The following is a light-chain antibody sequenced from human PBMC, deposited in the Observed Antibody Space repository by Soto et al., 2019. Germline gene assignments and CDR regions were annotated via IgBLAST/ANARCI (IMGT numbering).Light chain of an antibody. CDR1: KSISSW. Sequence: DIQMTQSPSTLSASVGDRVTITCRASKSISSWLAWYQQKPGKAPKPLIYKASSLESGVPSRFSCSGSGTEFTLTISSLQPDDFATYYCQQYNSYSRTFGQGTKVEIK. CDR3: QQYNSYSRT. CDR2: KAS. J-gene: IGKJ1*01. V-gene: IGKV1-5*03.